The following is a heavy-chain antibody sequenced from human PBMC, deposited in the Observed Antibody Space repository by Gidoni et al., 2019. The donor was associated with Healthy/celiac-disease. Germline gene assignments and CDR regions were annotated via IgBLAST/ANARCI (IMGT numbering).Heavy chain of an antibody. CDR1: GFTFSSYG. Sequence: QVQLVESGGGVVQPGRSLRLSCAASGFTFSSYGMHWVRQAPGKGLEWVAVISYDGSNKYYADSVKGRFTISRDNSKNTLYLQMNSLRAEDTAVYYCAKDHLRGRQPDAFDIWGQGTMVTVSS. J-gene: IGHJ3*02. D-gene: IGHD3-10*01. CDR3: AKDHLRGRQPDAFDI. V-gene: IGHV3-30*18. CDR2: ISYDGSNK.